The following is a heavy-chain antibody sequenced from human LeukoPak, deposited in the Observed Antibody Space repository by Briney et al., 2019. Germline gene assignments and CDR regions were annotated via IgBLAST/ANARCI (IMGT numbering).Heavy chain of an antibody. D-gene: IGHD3-16*01. J-gene: IGHJ4*02. CDR1: GGSISSYY. CDR2: IYTSGST. CDR3: ARGGERKFAGAHDY. V-gene: IGHV4-4*07. Sequence: PSETLSLTCTVSGGSISSYYWSWIRQPPGKGLEWIGRIYTSGSTNYNPSLKSRVTISVDTSKNQFSLKLSSVTAAEKAVYYCARGGERKFAGAHDYWGQGTLVTVSS.